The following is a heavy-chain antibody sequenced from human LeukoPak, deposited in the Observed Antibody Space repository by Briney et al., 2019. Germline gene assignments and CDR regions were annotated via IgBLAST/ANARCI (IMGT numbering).Heavy chain of an antibody. CDR2: IYTSGST. J-gene: IGHJ3*02. CDR3: ARGNYDSTGYYYMGDTLDI. D-gene: IGHD3-22*01. V-gene: IGHV4-4*07. CDR1: GGSITNYY. Sequence: PETLSLTCTVSGGSITNYYWNWLRQPAGKGLEWIGHIYTSGSTNYNPSLKSRVTMSVDTSKNQFSLKVNSVTAADTAVYYCARGNYDSTGYYYMGDTLDIWGQGTMVTVSS.